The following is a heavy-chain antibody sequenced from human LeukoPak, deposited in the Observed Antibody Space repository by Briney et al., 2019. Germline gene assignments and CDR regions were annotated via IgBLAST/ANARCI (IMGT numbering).Heavy chain of an antibody. Sequence: GASVKVSCKASGYTFTSYGISWVRQAPGQGLEWMGWISAYNGNTSYAQKLQGRVTMTTDTSTSTAYMELRSLRSDDTAVYYCARASPLPGIAAAGTLGYWGQGTLVTVSS. D-gene: IGHD6-13*01. V-gene: IGHV1-18*01. CDR1: GYTFTSYG. CDR3: ARASPLPGIAAAGTLGY. J-gene: IGHJ4*02. CDR2: ISAYNGNT.